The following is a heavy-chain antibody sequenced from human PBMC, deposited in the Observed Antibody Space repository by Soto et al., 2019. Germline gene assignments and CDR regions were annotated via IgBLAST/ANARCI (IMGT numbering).Heavy chain of an antibody. CDR1: GFTFSIYG. CDR2: ISFDGKNQ. D-gene: IGHD5-18*01. V-gene: IGHV3-30*18. Sequence: GGSLRLSCAAAGFTFSIYGLHWVRQAPGKGLEWVAAISFDGKNQDYADSVKGRFSISRDNSKNTMYLQMNSLRDEDTAVYYCANFGRVLEAYTYGPLDSWGEGT. CDR3: ANFGRVLEAYTYGPLDS. J-gene: IGHJ4*02.